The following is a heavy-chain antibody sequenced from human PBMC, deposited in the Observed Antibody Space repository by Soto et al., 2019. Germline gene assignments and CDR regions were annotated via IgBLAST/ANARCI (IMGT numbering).Heavy chain of an antibody. CDR2: ISSSSSYT. J-gene: IGHJ4*02. D-gene: IGHD3-16*02. CDR3: ARPPMITFGGVIDYFDY. Sequence: GGSLILSCAASGFTFSDYYMSWIRQAPGKGLEWVSYISSSSSYTNYADSVKGRFTISRDNAKNSLYLQMNSLRAEDTAVYYCARPPMITFGGVIDYFDYWGQGTLVTVSS. V-gene: IGHV3-11*06. CDR1: GFTFSDYY.